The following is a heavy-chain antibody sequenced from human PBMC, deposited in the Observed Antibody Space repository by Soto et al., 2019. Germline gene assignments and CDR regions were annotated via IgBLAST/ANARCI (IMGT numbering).Heavy chain of an antibody. V-gene: IGHV3-23*01. Sequence: EVQLLESEGGLVQPGGSLRLSCAASGFTFGRYVMNWVRQAPGKGLEWVSTITNSGDSTYYAGSVKGRFTISRDNSKNILYLQMNSLRADDTAVYYFAKGPTDGYWGQGTLVTVSS. CDR3: AKGPTDGY. CDR2: ITNSGDST. CDR1: GFTFGRYV. J-gene: IGHJ4*02.